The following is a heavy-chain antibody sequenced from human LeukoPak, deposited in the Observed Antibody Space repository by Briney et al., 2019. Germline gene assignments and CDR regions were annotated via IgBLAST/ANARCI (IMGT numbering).Heavy chain of an antibody. Sequence: KPSETLSLTCTVSGGSISPYYWSWIRQPAGKGLEWIGYIYYSGSTKYNPSLKSRVTISVDTSKNQFSLKLSSVTAADTAVYYCARNWNYGTPQYYFDYWGQGTLVTVSS. V-gene: IGHV4-59*01. D-gene: IGHD1-7*01. J-gene: IGHJ4*02. CDR3: ARNWNYGTPQYYFDY. CDR1: GGSISPYY. CDR2: IYYSGST.